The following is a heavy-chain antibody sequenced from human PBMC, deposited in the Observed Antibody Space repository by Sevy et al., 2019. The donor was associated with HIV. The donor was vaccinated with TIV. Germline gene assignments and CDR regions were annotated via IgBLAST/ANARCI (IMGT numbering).Heavy chain of an antibody. Sequence: GGSLRLSCAASGFTFSSYAMSWVRQAPGKGLEWVSAISGSGGSTYYADSVKGRFTISRDNSKNTLYVQMNSLRAEDTAVYYCAKPVRYCCGGSCYEGQFFDYWGQGTLVTVSS. V-gene: IGHV3-23*01. D-gene: IGHD2-15*01. J-gene: IGHJ4*02. CDR3: AKPVRYCCGGSCYEGQFFDY. CDR2: ISGSGGST. CDR1: GFTFSSYA.